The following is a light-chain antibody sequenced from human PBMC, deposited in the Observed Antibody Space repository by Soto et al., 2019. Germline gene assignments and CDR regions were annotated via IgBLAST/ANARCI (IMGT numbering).Light chain of an antibody. CDR3: HQYDDWPLT. V-gene: IGKV3-15*01. Sequence: EIVVTQSPATLSVSPGERATLSCRASQSVGNNFAWYQQKPGQAPRLLIFATSTRATGVPARFSGSGSGTEFTLTISSLQSEVFAVYYCHQYDDWPLTFGGGAKVEIE. J-gene: IGKJ4*01. CDR2: ATS. CDR1: QSVGNN.